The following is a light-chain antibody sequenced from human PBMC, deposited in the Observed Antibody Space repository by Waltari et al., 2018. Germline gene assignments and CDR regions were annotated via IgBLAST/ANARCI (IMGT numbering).Light chain of an antibody. CDR3: QQYMNWPRT. Sequence: EIVMTQSPATLSVSAGERATLSCSASQNVYTNLSWYQQKPGQAPRLLIYGASTRATDIPARFSGSGSGTDFTLTISSLESEDFAIFYCQQYMNWPRTFGQGTKVEIK. CDR2: GAS. J-gene: IGKJ1*01. V-gene: IGKV3-15*01. CDR1: QNVYTN.